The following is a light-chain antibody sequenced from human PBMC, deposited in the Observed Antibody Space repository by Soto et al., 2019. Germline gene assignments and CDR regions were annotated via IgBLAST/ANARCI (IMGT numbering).Light chain of an antibody. Sequence: QSALTQPPSASGSPGQAVAISCTGTSSDVGGYNYVSWYQQHPGKAPKLVIYEVTKRPSGVPDRFSGSKSGNTASLTVSGLQDDDEADYYCCSYGGSNNWVFGGGTKLTVL. J-gene: IGLJ3*02. CDR3: CSYGGSNNWV. CDR1: SSDVGGYNY. CDR2: EVT. V-gene: IGLV2-8*01.